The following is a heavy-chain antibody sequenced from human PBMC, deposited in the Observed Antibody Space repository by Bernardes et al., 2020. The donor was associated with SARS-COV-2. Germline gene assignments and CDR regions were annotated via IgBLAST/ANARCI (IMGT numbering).Heavy chain of an antibody. J-gene: IGHJ3*02. CDR1: GGSISSYY. D-gene: IGHD6-13*01. Sequence: SESLSLTCTASGGSISSYYWNWIRQPPGKGLEWIGYISYSGSTNYHPSLKSRVTISVDTSKNQFSLMLNSVTAADTAVYYCAGWASSNWHDAIDMGGQGTLVTVSS. CDR2: ISYSGST. V-gene: IGHV4-59*01. CDR3: AGWASSNWHDAIDM.